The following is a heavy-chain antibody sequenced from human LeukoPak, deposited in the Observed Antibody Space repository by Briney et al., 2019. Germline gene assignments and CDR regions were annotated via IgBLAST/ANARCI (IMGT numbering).Heavy chain of an antibody. V-gene: IGHV1-46*01. CDR2: IKGTGDSP. CDR1: GFTFASYH. Sequence: EASVKVSCKASGFTFASYHMHWVRQAPGQGLEWVALIKGTGDSPDYAQKFQGRVTVTWDTSTTTTYLELRSLKLEDTAVYYCARAPGGTLDFWGQGTPVTVSS. D-gene: IGHD4-23*01. CDR3: ARAPGGTLDF. J-gene: IGHJ4*02.